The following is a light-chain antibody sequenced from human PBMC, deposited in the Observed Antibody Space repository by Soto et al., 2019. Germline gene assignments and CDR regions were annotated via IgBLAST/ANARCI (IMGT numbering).Light chain of an antibody. J-gene: IGKJ1*01. CDR2: DAS. CDR1: QSVSNN. Sequence: ILMTQSPATLSVSPGERATLSCRASQSVSNNLAWYQQKPGQAPRLLIYDASTTATGIPARFSGSGSGTEFTLTISGLHSEDFAVYYCQQYNNWPPWTFGQGTKVEIK. CDR3: QQYNNWPPWT. V-gene: IGKV3-15*01.